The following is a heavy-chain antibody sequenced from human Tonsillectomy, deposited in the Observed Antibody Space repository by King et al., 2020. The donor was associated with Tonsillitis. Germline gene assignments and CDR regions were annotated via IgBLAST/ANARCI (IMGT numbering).Heavy chain of an antibody. D-gene: IGHD3-22*01. CDR2: IYPGDSDT. V-gene: IGHV5-51*01. CDR1: GYSFTNYW. CDR3: ARPGETYHYYSSAYFDY. Sequence: VQLVESGAEVKKPGESLKISCKGSGYSFTNYWIGWVRQMPGKGLEWMGIIYPGDSDTRYSPSFQGQVTISADKSISTAYLQWSSLKASDTAMYYCARPGETYHYYSSAYFDYWGQGTLVTVSS. J-gene: IGHJ4*01.